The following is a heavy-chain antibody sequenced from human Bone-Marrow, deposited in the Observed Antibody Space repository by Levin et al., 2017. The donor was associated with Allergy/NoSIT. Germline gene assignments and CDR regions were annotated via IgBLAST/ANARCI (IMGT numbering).Heavy chain of an antibody. CDR3: ARVRGSSWWNGYYYYGMDV. CDR2: IYYSGST. J-gene: IGHJ6*02. CDR1: GGSISSYY. Sequence: SETLSLTCTVSGGSISSYYWSWIRQPPGKGLEWIGYIYYSGSTNYNPSLKTRVTISADTSKNQFSLKLSSVTAADTAVYYCARVRGSSWWNGYYYYGMDVWGQGTTVTVSS. D-gene: IGHD6-13*01. V-gene: IGHV4-59*01.